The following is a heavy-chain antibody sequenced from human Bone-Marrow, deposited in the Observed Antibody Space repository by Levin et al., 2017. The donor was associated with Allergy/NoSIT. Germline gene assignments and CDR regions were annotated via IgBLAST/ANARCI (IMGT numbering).Heavy chain of an antibody. CDR1: GFTFENHG. D-gene: IGHD2-15*01. Sequence: GGSLRLSCVGSGFTFENHGVHWVRQAPGKGLEWVSVLSYDGTTEYYADSVKGRLTMSRDNSKNTVHLQIQSLRADDTAVYYCARTGRNQRHDFDSWGQGILVTVSS. CDR3: ARTGRNQRHDFDS. V-gene: IGHV3-30*03. J-gene: IGHJ4*02. CDR2: LSYDGTTE.